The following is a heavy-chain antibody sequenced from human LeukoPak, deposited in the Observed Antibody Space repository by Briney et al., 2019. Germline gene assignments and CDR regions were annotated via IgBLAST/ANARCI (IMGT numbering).Heavy chain of an antibody. CDR1: GFTFSSYG. CDR3: ARGEGHNSGSYLN. CDR2: IWYDGSYK. J-gene: IGHJ4*02. Sequence: GGSLRLSCAASGFTFSSYGMHWVRQAPGKGLEWVAVIWYDGSYKYYAESVKDRFTISRDNSKNTLYLQMNSLRAEDTAVYYCARGEGHNSGSYLNWGQGTLVTVSS. V-gene: IGHV3-33*01. D-gene: IGHD1-26*01.